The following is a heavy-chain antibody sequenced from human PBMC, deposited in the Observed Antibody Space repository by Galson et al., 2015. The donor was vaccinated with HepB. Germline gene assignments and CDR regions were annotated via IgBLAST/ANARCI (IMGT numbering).Heavy chain of an antibody. CDR1: GFTFSSYG. J-gene: IGHJ4*02. Sequence: SLRLSCAASGFTFSSYGMHWVRQAPGKGLEWVAVISYDESNKYYADSVKGRFTISRDNSKNTLYLQMNSLRAEDTAVYYCAKDHPPTPFWGQGTLVTVSS. CDR3: AKDHPPTPF. CDR2: ISYDESNK. D-gene: IGHD2-15*01. V-gene: IGHV3-30*18.